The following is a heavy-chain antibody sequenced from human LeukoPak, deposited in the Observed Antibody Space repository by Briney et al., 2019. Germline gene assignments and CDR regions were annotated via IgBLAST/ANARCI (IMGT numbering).Heavy chain of an antibody. J-gene: IGHJ4*02. CDR3: AKDMTCAYCGGDCYPNFDY. V-gene: IGHV3-43*02. CDR1: GFTFSDYA. Sequence: GGSLRLSCAASGFTFSDYAMHWVRHAPGKGLEWVSLISGDGGSTYYADAVKGRFTISRDNSKNSLYLQMNSLRTEDTALYYCAKDMTCAYCGGDCYPNFDYWGQGTLVTVSS. CDR2: ISGDGGST. D-gene: IGHD2-21*02.